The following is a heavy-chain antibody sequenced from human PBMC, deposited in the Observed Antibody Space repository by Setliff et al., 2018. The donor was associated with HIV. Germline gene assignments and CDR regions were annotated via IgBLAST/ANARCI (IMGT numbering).Heavy chain of an antibody. V-gene: IGHV4-34*01. CDR1: GGSFSGYY. Sequence: NPSETLSLTCAVYGGSFSGYYWSWIRQPPGKGLEWIGEINHDRTTNYNPSLKSRVTISVDTSKNQFSLTLNSVTAADTAVYYCARGSRQLTIFGVVFKTNYYFMDVWGKGTEVTVSS. D-gene: IGHD3-3*01. CDR3: ARGSRQLTIFGVVFKTNYYFMDV. J-gene: IGHJ6*03. CDR2: INHDRTT.